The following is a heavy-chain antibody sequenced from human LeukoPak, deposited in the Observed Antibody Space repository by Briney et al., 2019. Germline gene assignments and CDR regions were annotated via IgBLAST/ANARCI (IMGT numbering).Heavy chain of an antibody. J-gene: IGHJ4*02. Sequence: GGSLRLSCAASGFTVSSNYMNWVRQAPGKGLEWVSYISSSGSTIYYADSVKGRFTISRDNAKNSLYLQMNSLRAEDTAVYYCARRGYYYYSSGSIPFFDYWGQGTLVTVSS. CDR2: ISSSGSTI. D-gene: IGHD3-22*01. V-gene: IGHV3-48*03. CDR1: GFTVSSNY. CDR3: ARRGYYYYSSGSIPFFDY.